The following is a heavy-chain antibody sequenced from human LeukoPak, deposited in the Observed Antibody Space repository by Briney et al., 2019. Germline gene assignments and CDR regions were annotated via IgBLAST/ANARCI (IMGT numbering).Heavy chain of an antibody. Sequence: SETLSLTCTVSGGSISSYYWSWIRQPPGKGLEWIGYIYYSGSTNYNPSLKSRVTISVDTSKNQFSLKLSSVTAADTAVYYCAGEPASSYGFDYWGQGTLVTVSS. CDR2: IYYSGST. V-gene: IGHV4-59*01. CDR1: GGSISSYY. CDR3: AGEPASSYGFDY. J-gene: IGHJ4*02. D-gene: IGHD5-18*01.